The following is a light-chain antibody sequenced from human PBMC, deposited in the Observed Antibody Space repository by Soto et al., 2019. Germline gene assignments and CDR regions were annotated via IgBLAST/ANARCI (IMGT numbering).Light chain of an antibody. CDR2: GAS. V-gene: IGKV3-20*01. CDR1: QSVSSSY. Sequence: IVLTHSPATLSLSPGERATLSCRASQSVSSSYLAWYQQKPGQAPRLLIYGASSRATGIPDRFSGSGSATDFTLTISRLEPEDFAVYYCQLYGTSPKPFGQGTKVDIK. CDR3: QLYGTSPKP. J-gene: IGKJ1*01.